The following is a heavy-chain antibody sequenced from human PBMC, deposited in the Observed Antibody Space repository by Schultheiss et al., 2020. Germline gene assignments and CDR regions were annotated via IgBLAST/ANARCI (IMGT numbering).Heavy chain of an antibody. J-gene: IGHJ6*03. Sequence: SETLSLTCAISGDSVSSNSAAWNWIRQSPSRGLEWLGRTYYRSKWYNDYAVSVKSRITINPDTSKNQFSLQLNSVTPEDTAVYYCAREGPRQGQRSYYDFWSGYYYYYMDVWGKGTTVTVSS. V-gene: IGHV6-1*01. D-gene: IGHD3-3*01. CDR1: GDSVSSNSAA. CDR3: AREGPRQGQRSYYDFWSGYYYYYMDV. CDR2: TYYRSKWYN.